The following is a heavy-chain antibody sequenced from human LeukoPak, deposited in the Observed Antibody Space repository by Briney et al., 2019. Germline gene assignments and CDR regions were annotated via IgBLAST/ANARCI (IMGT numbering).Heavy chain of an antibody. CDR2: INTSGST. V-gene: IGHV4-61*02. Sequence: PSETLSLTCTVSGGSISSGNYYWSWIRQPAGKGLEWIGRINTSGSTNYNPSLKSRVTLSIDTSNNQFSLNLSSVTAADTAVYYCARLPLPALMGAFDIWGQGTMVTVSS. CDR1: GGSISSGNYY. D-gene: IGHD2-2*01. J-gene: IGHJ3*02. CDR3: ARLPLPALMGAFDI.